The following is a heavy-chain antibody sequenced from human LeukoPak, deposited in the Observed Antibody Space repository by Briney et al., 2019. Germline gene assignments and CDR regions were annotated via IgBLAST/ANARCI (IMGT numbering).Heavy chain of an antibody. CDR1: GGSTSSYY. CDR3: ARAWTYCTNGVCALDY. Sequence: SETLSLTCTVSGGSTSSYYWSWIRQPPGKGLEWIGYIYYSGSTNYNPSLKSRVTISVDTSKNQFSLKLSSVTAADTAVYYCARAWTYCTNGVCALDYWGQGTLVTVSS. V-gene: IGHV4-59*01. CDR2: IYYSGST. J-gene: IGHJ4*02. D-gene: IGHD2-8*01.